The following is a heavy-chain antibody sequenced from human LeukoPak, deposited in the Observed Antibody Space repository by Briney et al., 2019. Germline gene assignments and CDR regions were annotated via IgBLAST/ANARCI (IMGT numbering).Heavy chain of an antibody. V-gene: IGHV1-69*06. D-gene: IGHD2-8*01. CDR3: ARVSCTNGVCWDLDV. J-gene: IGHJ6*04. Sequence: ASVKVSCKASGGTFSSYAISWVRQAPGQGLEWMGGIIPIFGTANYAQKFQGRVTITADKSTSTAYMELSSLRSEDTAVYYCARVSCTNGVCWDLDVWGKGTTVTVSS. CDR2: IIPIFGTA. CDR1: GGTFSSYA.